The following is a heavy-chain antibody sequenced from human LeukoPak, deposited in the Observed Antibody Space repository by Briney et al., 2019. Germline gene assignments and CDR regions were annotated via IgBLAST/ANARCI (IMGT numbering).Heavy chain of an antibody. Sequence: SETLSLTCAVSGYSISNGYYWGWIRQPPGKGLEWIGSIYHSGSTYYNPSLKSRVTISVDTSKNQFSLTLSSVTAADTAVYYCASFYGDYIDYWGQGTLVTVSS. J-gene: IGHJ4*02. CDR2: IYHSGST. D-gene: IGHD4-17*01. CDR1: GYSISNGYY. CDR3: ASFYGDYIDY. V-gene: IGHV4-38-2*01.